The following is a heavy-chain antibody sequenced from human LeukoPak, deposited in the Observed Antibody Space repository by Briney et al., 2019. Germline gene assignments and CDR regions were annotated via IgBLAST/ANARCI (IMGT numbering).Heavy chain of an antibody. Sequence: GGSLRLSCAASGFTFSNYAMSWVRRAPGRGLEWVSGITATSGSASYADSVKGRFTISRDNPGNTLFMEMHSLRAEDTAFYYCAIMHPHYDGRSYSVQWGQGTLVTVSS. CDR3: AIMHPHYDGRSYSVQ. J-gene: IGHJ4*02. V-gene: IGHV3-23*01. CDR2: ITATSGSA. D-gene: IGHD3-22*01. CDR1: GFTFSNYA.